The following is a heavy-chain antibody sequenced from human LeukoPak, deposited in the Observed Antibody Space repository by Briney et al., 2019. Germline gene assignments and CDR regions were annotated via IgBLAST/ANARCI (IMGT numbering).Heavy chain of an antibody. J-gene: IGHJ3*02. Sequence: GGSLTLSCAASGFTFSSYAMSWVRQAPGKGLEWVSAISGSGGSTYYADSVKGRFTISRDNSKNTLYLQMNSLRAEDTAVYYCAKVGGVIGAFDIRCQETMVTVSS. CDR2: ISGSGGST. CDR1: GFTFSSYA. CDR3: AKVGGVIGAFDI. D-gene: IGHD3-16*01. V-gene: IGHV3-23*01.